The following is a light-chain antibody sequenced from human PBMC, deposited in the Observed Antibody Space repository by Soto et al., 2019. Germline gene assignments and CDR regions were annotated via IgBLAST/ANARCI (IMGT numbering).Light chain of an antibody. CDR2: RAS. Sequence: EIVLTQSPGTLSLSPGERATLSCRASQTISSSFSAWYQQTPGQAPRLLIYRASRRAPGIPDRFSGSGSWTDFTLTISRLEPEDFAVYYCHQFGSSPLDTFGPGTKVEIK. CDR3: HQFGSSPLDT. CDR1: QTISSSF. J-gene: IGKJ3*01. V-gene: IGKV3-20*01.